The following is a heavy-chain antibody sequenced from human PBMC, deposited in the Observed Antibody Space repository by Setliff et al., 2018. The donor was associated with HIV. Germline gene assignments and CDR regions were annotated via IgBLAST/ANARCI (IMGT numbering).Heavy chain of an antibody. V-gene: IGHV3-7*01. CDR2: IKPDGSEK. CDR3: AGSRGYFVKAD. CDR1: GFTFSTFW. Sequence: GGSLRLSCAASGFTFSTFWMSWVRQAPGKGLEWVANIKPDGSEKYYVDSVKGRFTISRDNAKDLLYLQMNSLRGEDTAVYYCAGSRGYFVKADWGQGTLVTVSS. J-gene: IGHJ4*02. D-gene: IGHD3-22*01.